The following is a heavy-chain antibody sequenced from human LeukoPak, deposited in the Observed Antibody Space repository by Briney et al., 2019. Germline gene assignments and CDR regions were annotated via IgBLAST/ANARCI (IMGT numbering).Heavy chain of an antibody. D-gene: IGHD5-18*01. V-gene: IGHV3-30-3*01. CDR3: ARGGRWIQLWLDY. J-gene: IGHJ4*02. CDR1: GLTFSSYA. CDR2: ISYDGSNK. Sequence: GGSLRLSCAASGLTFSSYAMHWVRQAPGKGLEWGAVISYDGSNKYYADSVKGRFTISRDNSKNTLYLQMNSLRAEDTAVYYCARGGRWIQLWLDYWGQGTLVTVSS.